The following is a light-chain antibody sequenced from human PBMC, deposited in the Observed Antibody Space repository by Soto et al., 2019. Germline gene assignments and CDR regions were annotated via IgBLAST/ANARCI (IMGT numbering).Light chain of an antibody. J-gene: IGLJ2*01. CDR3: QSYDSSLTGAV. CDR1: SSNIVAGYD. V-gene: IGLV1-40*01. Sequence: QSVLTQPPSVSGAPGQRVTISCTGSSSNIVAGYDVYWYQQLPGTAPKLLIYGNSNRPSGVPERFSGSKSATSASLAITGLQAEDEADYYCQSYDSSLTGAVFGGGTKLTVL. CDR2: GNS.